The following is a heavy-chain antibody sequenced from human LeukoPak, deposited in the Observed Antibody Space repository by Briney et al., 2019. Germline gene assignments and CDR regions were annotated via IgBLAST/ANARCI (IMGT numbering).Heavy chain of an antibody. CDR2: IYGGGNI. D-gene: IGHD5-24*01. Sequence: TGGSLRLSCAASGFTVCSNYMNWVRQAPGKGLEWVSVIYGGGNIYYADSVKGRFTISRDNSKNTLYLQMNSLRAEDTAVYYCARGAGYNYPYYFDYWGQGTLVTVSS. CDR3: ARGAGYNYPYYFDY. CDR1: GFTVCSNY. J-gene: IGHJ4*02. V-gene: IGHV3-53*01.